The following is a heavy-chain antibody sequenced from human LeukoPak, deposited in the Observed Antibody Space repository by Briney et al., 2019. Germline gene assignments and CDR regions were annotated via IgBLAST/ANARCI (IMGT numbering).Heavy chain of an antibody. CDR1: GGSISGYH. J-gene: IGHJ4*02. V-gene: IGHV4-59*01. CDR3: AGYCSSTSCYAGGDY. Sequence: SETLSLTCNVSGGSISGYHWSWIRQPPGKGLEWLGYIYYSGSSNYNPSLKSRVTISVDTSKNQFSLKLSSVTAADTAVYYCAGYCSSTSCYAGGDYWGQGTLVTVSS. CDR2: IYYSGSS. D-gene: IGHD2-2*01.